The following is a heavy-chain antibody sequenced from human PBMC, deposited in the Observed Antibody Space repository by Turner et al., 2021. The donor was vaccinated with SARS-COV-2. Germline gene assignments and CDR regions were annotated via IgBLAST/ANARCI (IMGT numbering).Heavy chain of an antibody. Sequence: QLQLQESGPGLVKPSETLSLTCTVSGGSISSTTYYWGWIRQPPGKGLEWIGTSYYSGGTYYNPSRKSRVTISVDTSKNQFALRLNSVTAADTAVYYCARHSSMTTVTFNYWGQGTLVTVSS. CDR2: SYYSGGT. J-gene: IGHJ4*02. V-gene: IGHV4-39*01. CDR1: GGSISSTTYY. D-gene: IGHD4-17*01. CDR3: ARHSSMTTVTFNY.